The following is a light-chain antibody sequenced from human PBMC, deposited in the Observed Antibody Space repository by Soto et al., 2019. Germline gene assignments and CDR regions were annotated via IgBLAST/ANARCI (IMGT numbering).Light chain of an antibody. J-gene: IGKJ2*01. CDR2: GAS. V-gene: IGKV3-15*01. CDR1: ESVSSN. CDR3: QQYFNWPPYT. Sequence: EIVLTQSPSTLSGSAGDRATLSWGASESVSSNVAWYQQKPVQTPRLLVYGASTRATGVPPRFSGSRSGTEFTLTISSLQSEDFAVYYCQQYFNWPPYTFGQGTKVDIK.